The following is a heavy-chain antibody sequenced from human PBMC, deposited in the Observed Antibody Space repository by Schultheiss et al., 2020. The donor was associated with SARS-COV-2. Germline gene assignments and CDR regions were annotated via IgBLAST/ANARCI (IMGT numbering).Heavy chain of an antibody. V-gene: IGHV3-21*06. J-gene: IGHJ6*02. D-gene: IGHD3-10*01. CDR1: GFTFSSYS. CDR2: ISWNSGSI. Sequence: GGSLRLSCAASGFTFSSYSMSWVRQAPGKGLEWVSGISWNSGSIGYADSVKGRFIISRDNAKSSLYLQMDSLRAEDTAVYYCVRNDRELLSGTYYQWGMDVWGQGTTVTVSS. CDR3: VRNDRELLSGTYYQWGMDV.